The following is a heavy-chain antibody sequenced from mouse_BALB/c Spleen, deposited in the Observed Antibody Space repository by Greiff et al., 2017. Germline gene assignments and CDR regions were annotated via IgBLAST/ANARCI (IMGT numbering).Heavy chain of an antibody. J-gene: IGHJ4*01. CDR3: ARWGSYYAMDY. CDR1: GFTFSSYT. Sequence: DVQRVESGGGLVQPGGSLKLSCAASGFTFSSYTMSWVRQTPEKRLEWVAYISNGGGSTYYPDTVKGRFTISRDNAKNTLYLQMSSLKSEDTAMYYCARWGSYYAMDYWGQGTSVTVSS. CDR2: ISNGGGST. V-gene: IGHV5-12-2*01.